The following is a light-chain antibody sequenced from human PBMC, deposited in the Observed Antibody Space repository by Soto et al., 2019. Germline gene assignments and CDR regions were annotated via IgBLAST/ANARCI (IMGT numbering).Light chain of an antibody. V-gene: IGKV3-20*01. J-gene: IGKJ5*01. CDR1: QNISSSY. CDR2: GTS. Sequence: EIVLTQSPGTLSLSPGERATLSCRASQNISSSYLAWYQHKPGQAPRLLIYGTSGRATGIPDRFSGSGSGTDFTLTISGLEPEDFAVYYCQQYGSSPLISFGQGTRLEIK. CDR3: QQYGSSPLIS.